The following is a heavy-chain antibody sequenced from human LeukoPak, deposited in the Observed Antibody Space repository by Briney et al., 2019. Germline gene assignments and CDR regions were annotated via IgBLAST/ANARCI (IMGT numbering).Heavy chain of an antibody. J-gene: IGHJ4*02. CDR1: GGSITSGRYY. V-gene: IGHV4-39*01. CDR2: IYYSGST. D-gene: IGHD2-2*01. Sequence: SETLSLTCAVSGGSITSGRYYWGWIRQPPGKGLEWIGSIYYSGSTSYNPSLKSRVTISVDTSKNQFSLRLSSVTAADTAVYYCATNTSHTAFDYWGPGTLVTASS. CDR3: ATNTSHTAFDY.